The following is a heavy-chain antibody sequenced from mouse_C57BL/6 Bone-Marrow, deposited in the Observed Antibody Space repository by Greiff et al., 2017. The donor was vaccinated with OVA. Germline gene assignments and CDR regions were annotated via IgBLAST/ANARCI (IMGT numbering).Heavy chain of an antibody. CDR1: GFTFSSYA. D-gene: IGHD5-1*01. V-gene: IGHV5-4*01. CDR2: ISDGGSYT. CDR3: ARDRKSNYFDY. J-gene: IGHJ2*01. Sequence: EVQGVESGGGLVKPGGSLKLSCAASGFTFSSYAMSWVRQTPEKRLEWVATISDGGSYTYYPDNVKGRFTISRDNAKNNLYLQMSQLKSEETDMYYCARDRKSNYFDYWGQGTTLTVSS.